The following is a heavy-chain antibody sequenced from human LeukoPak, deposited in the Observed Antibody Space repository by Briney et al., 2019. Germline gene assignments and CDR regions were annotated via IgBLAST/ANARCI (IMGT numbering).Heavy chain of an antibody. CDR1: GFTFSDYY. CDR2: ISSSSSTI. D-gene: IGHD6-6*01. CDR3: ARDMGPYSSSPTEYFQH. V-gene: IGHV3-11*04. Sequence: SGGSLRLSCAASGFTFSDYYMSWIRQAPGKGLEWVSYISSSSSTIYYADSVKGRFTISRDNAKNSLYLQMNSLRAEDTAVYYCARDMGPYSSSPTEYFQHWGQGTLVTVSS. J-gene: IGHJ1*01.